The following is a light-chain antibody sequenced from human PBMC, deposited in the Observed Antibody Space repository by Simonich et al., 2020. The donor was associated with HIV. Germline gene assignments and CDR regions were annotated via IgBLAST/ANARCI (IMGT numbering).Light chain of an antibody. CDR3: QQYGSSPRT. V-gene: IGKV3D-20*01. J-gene: IGKJ1*01. Sequence: DIVMTQSPATLSVSPGERATLSCRASQSVNSSYLAWYQQKPGLAPSLLIYDASSRATGIPDRFSGSGSGTDFTLTISRLEPEDFAVYYCQQYGSSPRTFGQGTKVEIK. CDR1: QSVNSSY. CDR2: DAS.